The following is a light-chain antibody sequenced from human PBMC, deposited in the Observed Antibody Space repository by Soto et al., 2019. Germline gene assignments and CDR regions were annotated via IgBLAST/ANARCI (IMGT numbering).Light chain of an antibody. J-gene: IGLJ2*01. Sequence: QPVLTQPPSASGTPGQRGTISCSGSSSNIGSNYVYWYQQLPGTVPQLLIYRNSERPSGVPDRFSGSKSGTSASLAISGPRSEDEADYYCAAWDDSLSGVVFGGGTKLTVL. CDR3: AAWDDSLSGVV. V-gene: IGLV1-47*01. CDR2: RNS. CDR1: SSNIGSNY.